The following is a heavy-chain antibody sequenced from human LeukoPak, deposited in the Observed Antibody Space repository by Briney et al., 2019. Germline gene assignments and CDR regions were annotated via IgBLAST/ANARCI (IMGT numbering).Heavy chain of an antibody. CDR2: ISGSGGST. Sequence: GGSLRLSCAASGFTFSSYAMSWVRQAPGKGLEWVSAISGSGGSTYYADSVKGRFTISRDNSKNTLYLQMNSLRAEDTAVYYCAASLYSSGYLFDYWGQGTLVTVSS. V-gene: IGHV3-23*01. D-gene: IGHD3-22*01. CDR1: GFTFSSYA. CDR3: AASLYSSGYLFDY. J-gene: IGHJ4*02.